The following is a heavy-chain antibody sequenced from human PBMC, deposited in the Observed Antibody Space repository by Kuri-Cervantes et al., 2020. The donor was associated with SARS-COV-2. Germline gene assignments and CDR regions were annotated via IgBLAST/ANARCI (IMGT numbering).Heavy chain of an antibody. CDR3: AKDYDYTCDY. V-gene: IGHV3-23*01. CDR1: GFTVSSNY. Sequence: GESLKISCAASGFTVSSNYMSWVRQAPGKGLEWVSAISGSGGSTYYADSVKGRFTISRDNSKNTLYLQMNSLRAEDTAVYYCAKDYDYTCDYWGQGTLVTVSS. J-gene: IGHJ4*02. CDR2: ISGSGGST. D-gene: IGHD3-16*01.